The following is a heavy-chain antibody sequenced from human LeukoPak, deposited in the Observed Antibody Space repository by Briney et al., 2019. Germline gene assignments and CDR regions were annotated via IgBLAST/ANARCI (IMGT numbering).Heavy chain of an antibody. CDR2: INLNSGGT. V-gene: IGHV1-2*02. CDR3: ASRPDTSSVTLFDY. J-gene: IGHJ4*02. Sequence: EASVKVSCKASGYTFTGFYIHWVRQAPGQGREWMGWINLNSGGTDYAQPFQGRIIMTRDTSITTAYMELTILTSDDTAIYYCASRPDTSSVTLFDYWGQGALVTVSS. CDR1: GYTFTGFY. D-gene: IGHD6-19*01.